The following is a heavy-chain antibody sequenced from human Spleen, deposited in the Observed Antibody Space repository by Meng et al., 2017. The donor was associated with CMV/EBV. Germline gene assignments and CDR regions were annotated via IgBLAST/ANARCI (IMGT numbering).Heavy chain of an antibody. J-gene: IGHJ4*02. D-gene: IGHD3-3*01. CDR3: ARDGLDYTSTWSYNYFDY. V-gene: IGHV3-30-3*01. Sequence: GESLKISCAASGFNFSRYALHWVRQAPGKGLEWVAIISMDGSNKYYADSVKGRFTISRDNSKNALYLRRNSLRLEDTAVYFCARDGLDYTSTWSYNYFDYWGQGTLVTVSS. CDR2: ISMDGSNK. CDR1: GFNFSRYA.